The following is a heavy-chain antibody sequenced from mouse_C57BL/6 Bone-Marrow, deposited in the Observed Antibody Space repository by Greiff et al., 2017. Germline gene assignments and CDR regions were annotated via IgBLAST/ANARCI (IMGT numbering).Heavy chain of an antibody. CDR3: ARGDGFAWFAY. V-gene: IGHV1-64*01. CDR2: IHPNGGRT. D-gene: IGHD2-3*01. Sequence: VKLQQPGAELVRPGASVKLSCKASGSTFTSYWMDWVRQRPGQGLEWIGIIHPNGGRTNYNQKLKSKATLTVDNSSSPAYMQLGSLTSEDSAVYYCARGDGFAWFAYWGQGTLVTVSA. J-gene: IGHJ3*01. CDR1: GSTFTSYW.